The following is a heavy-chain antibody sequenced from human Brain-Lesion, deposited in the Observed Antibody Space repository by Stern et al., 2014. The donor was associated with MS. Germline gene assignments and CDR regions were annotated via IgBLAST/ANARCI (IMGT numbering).Heavy chain of an antibody. CDR2: IYYSGFT. D-gene: IGHD1-26*01. J-gene: IGHJ4*02. Sequence: QLQLQESGPGLVKPSETLSVTCTVSGGSISSSTYYWAWIRQPPGKGLEWIGNIYYSGFTYYNPSLKSRVPISVDMSKNQFSLKLSSVTAADTAIYYCARHDSVPRPSQLYSARDRGPGYFDYWGQGTLVTVSS. CDR3: ARHDSVPRPSQLYSARDRGPGYFDY. CDR1: GGSISSSTYY. V-gene: IGHV4-39*01.